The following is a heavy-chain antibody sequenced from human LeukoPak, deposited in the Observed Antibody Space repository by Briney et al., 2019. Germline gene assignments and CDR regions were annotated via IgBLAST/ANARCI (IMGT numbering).Heavy chain of an antibody. CDR3: ARDSTYYYDSGSSGPHYFDN. CDR1: GFTFSNYA. V-gene: IGHV3-30*01. CDR2: ISSGGTYE. Sequence: GGSLRLSCAASGFTFSNYAMHWVRQAPGKGLEWVSLISSGGTYEYYADSVKGRFTISRDNSKNTLYLQLNSLRAEDTAVYYCARDSTYYYDSGSSGPHYFDNWGQGTLVTVYS. J-gene: IGHJ4*02. D-gene: IGHD3-10*01.